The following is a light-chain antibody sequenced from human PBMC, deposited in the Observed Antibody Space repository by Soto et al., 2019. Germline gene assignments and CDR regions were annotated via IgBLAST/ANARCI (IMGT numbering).Light chain of an antibody. J-gene: IGLJ1*01. V-gene: IGLV2-14*01. Sequence: QSVLTQPASVSGSPGQSITISCTGTSSDVGGYSYVSWYQQHPGKAPKLMIYDVSNRPSGVSNRFSGSKSGNTASLTISGLQAEDEADYYCSSYTSSSTLVYVFGTGTKVTVL. CDR3: SSYTSSSTLVYV. CDR1: SSDVGGYSY. CDR2: DVS.